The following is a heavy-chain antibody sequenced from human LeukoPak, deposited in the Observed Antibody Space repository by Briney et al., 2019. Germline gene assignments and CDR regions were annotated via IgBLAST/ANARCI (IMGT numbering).Heavy chain of an antibody. Sequence: PGGSLRLSCSASGFTFSNYAMHWVRQAPGKGLEWVANITPDGSDRYYVDSLKGRVTISRDNTKSSLYLQLNSLRAEDTAVYYCVPGGLALSGIDYWGQGALVTVSS. CDR3: VPGGLALSGIDY. J-gene: IGHJ4*02. CDR1: GFTFSNYA. CDR2: ITPDGSDR. V-gene: IGHV3-7*01. D-gene: IGHD6-19*01.